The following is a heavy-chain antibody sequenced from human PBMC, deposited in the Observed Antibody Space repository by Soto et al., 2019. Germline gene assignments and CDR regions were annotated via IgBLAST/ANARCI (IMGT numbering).Heavy chain of an antibody. Sequence: PGGSLRLFCAASGFTFSSYAMSWVRQAPGKGLEWGSAISGSGGSTYYADSVKGRFTISRDNSKNTLYLQMNSLRAEETAVYYCAKERGPWCSSTRCYAYYYYGMDVWGQGTTVTVSS. J-gene: IGHJ6*02. D-gene: IGHD2-2*01. CDR3: AKERGPWCSSTRCYAYYYYGMDV. V-gene: IGHV3-23*01. CDR2: ISGSGGST. CDR1: GFTFSSYA.